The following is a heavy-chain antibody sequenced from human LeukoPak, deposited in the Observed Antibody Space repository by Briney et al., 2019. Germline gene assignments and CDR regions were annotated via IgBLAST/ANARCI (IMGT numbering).Heavy chain of an antibody. J-gene: IGHJ5*02. D-gene: IGHD3-22*01. CDR2: IIPIFGTA. CDR1: GGTFSSYA. V-gene: IGHV1-69*13. Sequence: ASVKVSCKASGGTFSSYAISWVRQAPGQGLEWMGGIIPIFGTANYAQKFQGRVTITADESTSTAYMELSSLRSEDTAVYYCARDFGQDSSGYYQAWGNWFDPWGQGTLVTVSS. CDR3: ARDFGQDSSGYYQAWGNWFDP.